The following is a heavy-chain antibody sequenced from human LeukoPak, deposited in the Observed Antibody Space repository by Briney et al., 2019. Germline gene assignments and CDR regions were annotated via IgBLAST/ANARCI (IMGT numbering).Heavy chain of an antibody. CDR2: IYYSGSS. V-gene: IGHV4-39*01. CDR1: GGSISSSSYY. J-gene: IGHJ4*02. D-gene: IGHD3-22*01. Sequence: SETLSLTCTVSGGSISSSSYYWAWIRQPPGKGLEWIGNIYYSGSSYYNPSLKSRVTIAIDTSKNQFSLKLSSVTAADTAVYYCARGEGGYFDDWGQGTPVTVSS. CDR3: ARGEGGYFDD.